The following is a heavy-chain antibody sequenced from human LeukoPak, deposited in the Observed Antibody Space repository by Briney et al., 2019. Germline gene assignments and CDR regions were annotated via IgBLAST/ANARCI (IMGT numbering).Heavy chain of an antibody. D-gene: IGHD3-16*01. CDR3: ARLPTYGYVDY. J-gene: IGHJ4*02. CDR1: SASISSSNYF. V-gene: IGHV4-39*01. CDR2: FDYRGYT. Sequence: SETLSLTYTVSSASISSSNYFWGWIRQPPGKGLEWIGNFDYRGYTYYNSSLKSRVTISVDTSKNQFSLKLSSVTAADTAVYYCARLPTYGYVDYWGQGILVTVSS.